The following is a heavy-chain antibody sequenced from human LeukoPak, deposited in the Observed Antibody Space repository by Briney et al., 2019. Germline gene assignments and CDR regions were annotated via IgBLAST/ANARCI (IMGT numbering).Heavy chain of an antibody. CDR2: ISSSGSTI. D-gene: IGHD1-26*01. CDR3: AKSRWELLPSAFDY. Sequence: GGSLRLSCAASGFTFSDYYMSWIRQAPGKGLEWVSYISSSGSTIYYADSVKGRFTISRDNAKNSLYLQMNSLRAEDTGVYYCAKSRWELLPSAFDYWGQGTLVTVSS. J-gene: IGHJ4*02. CDR1: GFTFSDYY. V-gene: IGHV3-11*01.